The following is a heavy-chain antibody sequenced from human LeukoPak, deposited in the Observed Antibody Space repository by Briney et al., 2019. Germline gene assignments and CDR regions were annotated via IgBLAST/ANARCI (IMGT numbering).Heavy chain of an antibody. CDR3: ARLRLESGWTVPGY. CDR2: INSDGSST. V-gene: IGHV3-74*01. Sequence: GGSLRLSCAAPGFTFSSNWMHWVRQAPGKGPVWVSRINSDGSSTSYTDSVKGRFTISRDNAKNTLYLQMNSLRAEDTAVYYCARLRLESGWTVPGYWGQGTLVTVSS. CDR1: GFTFSSNW. J-gene: IGHJ4*02. D-gene: IGHD6-19*01.